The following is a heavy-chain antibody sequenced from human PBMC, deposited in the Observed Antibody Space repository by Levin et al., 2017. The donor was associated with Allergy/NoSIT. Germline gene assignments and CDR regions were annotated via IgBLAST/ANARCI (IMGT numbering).Heavy chain of an antibody. CDR3: ARGGYFNPIVEELWFGDF. J-gene: IGHJ4*02. Sequence: GESLKISCAASGFTFNMYVIHWVRQAPGKGLEWVAVVSSDGTNKNYGDSVKGRFTISRDNSKNTLYLQMNSLRPEDTAVYYCARGGYFNPIVEELWFGDFWGQGTLVTVSS. V-gene: IGHV3-30*14. D-gene: IGHD3-10*01. CDR1: GFTFNMYV. CDR2: VSSDGTNK.